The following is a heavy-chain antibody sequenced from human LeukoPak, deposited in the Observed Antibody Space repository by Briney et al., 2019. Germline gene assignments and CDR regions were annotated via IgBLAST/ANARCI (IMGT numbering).Heavy chain of an antibody. D-gene: IGHD4-17*01. Sequence: KPSETLSLTCTVSGGSISSSSYYWGWIRQPPGKGLEWIGSIYYSGSTYYNPSLKSRVTISVDTSKNQFSLKLSSVTAADTAVYYCARRVTYGNAFDIWGQGTVVTVSS. V-gene: IGHV4-39*01. J-gene: IGHJ3*02. CDR1: GGSISSSSYY. CDR2: IYYSGST. CDR3: ARRVTYGNAFDI.